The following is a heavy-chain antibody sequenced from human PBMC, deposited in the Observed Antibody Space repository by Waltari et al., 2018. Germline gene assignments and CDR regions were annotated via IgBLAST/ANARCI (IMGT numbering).Heavy chain of an antibody. CDR2: IYTSGST. D-gene: IGHD1-7*01. Sequence: QVQLQQWGAGLLKPSETLSLTCAVYGGSFSGYYWSWIRQPAGKGLEWIGYIYTSGSTNYNPSLKSRVTISVDTSKNQFSLKLSSVTAADTAVYYCASQNRNYVYDAFDIWGQGTMVTVSS. J-gene: IGHJ3*02. V-gene: IGHV4-59*10. CDR3: ASQNRNYVYDAFDI. CDR1: GGSFSGYY.